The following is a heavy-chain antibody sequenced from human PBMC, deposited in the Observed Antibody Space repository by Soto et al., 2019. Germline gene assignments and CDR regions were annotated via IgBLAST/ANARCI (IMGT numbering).Heavy chain of an antibody. J-gene: IGHJ6*02. V-gene: IGHV3-48*01. D-gene: IGHD2-15*01. Sequence: GGPLRLCFAASGFTFSDYSMNWVRQAPGKGLEWVSYISSNGSNIYYGDSVKGRFTISRDNAKNSLYLHMNSLRSEDTGVYYCARGDREDILVVVGARPGEYGIDIWGQGTTVTVSS. CDR3: ARGDREDILVVVGARPGEYGIDI. CDR1: GFTFSDYS. CDR2: ISSNGSNI.